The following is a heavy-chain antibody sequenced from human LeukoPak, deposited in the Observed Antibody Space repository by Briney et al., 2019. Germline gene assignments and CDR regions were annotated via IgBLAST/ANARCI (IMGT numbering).Heavy chain of an antibody. Sequence: SETLSLTCTVSGGSISSYYWSWIRQPPGKGLEWIGYIYYSGSTNYNPSLKSRVTISVDTSKNQFSPKLSSVTAADTAVYYCARLNSSGWYVTNAFDIWGQGTMVTVYS. CDR1: GGSISSYY. CDR2: IYYSGST. V-gene: IGHV4-59*01. D-gene: IGHD6-19*01. J-gene: IGHJ3*02. CDR3: ARLNSSGWYVTNAFDI.